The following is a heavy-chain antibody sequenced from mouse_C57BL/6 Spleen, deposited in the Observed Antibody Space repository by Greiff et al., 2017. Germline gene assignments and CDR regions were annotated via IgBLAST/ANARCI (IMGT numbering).Heavy chain of an antibody. CDR3: ARDGSSSLFAY. Sequence: VQLQQSGPELVKPGASVKISCKASGYTFTDYYMNWVKQSHGKSLEWIGDINPNNGGTGYNQKFKGKATLTVDKSSSTAYMELRILTSEDSAVYYCARDGSSSLFAYWGQGTLVTVSA. D-gene: IGHD1-1*01. V-gene: IGHV1-26*01. CDR1: GYTFTDYY. J-gene: IGHJ3*01. CDR2: INPNNGGT.